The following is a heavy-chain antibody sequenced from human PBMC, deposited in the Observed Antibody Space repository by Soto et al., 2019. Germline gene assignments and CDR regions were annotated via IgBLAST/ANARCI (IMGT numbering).Heavy chain of an antibody. CDR1: GFVFGGFG. V-gene: IGHV3-30*03. CDR2: ASYDGTYK. CDR3: ARGGDVLDY. D-gene: IGHD3-16*01. J-gene: IGHJ4*02. Sequence: QVELVESGGGVVRPGKSLTVSCTGSGFVFGGFGMHWVRQTQGKGLEWLGMASYDGTYKYFADSVKGRFTISRDNGMNTVYLQMDNLRLEDTALYYCARGGDVLDYWGRGTLVTVSS.